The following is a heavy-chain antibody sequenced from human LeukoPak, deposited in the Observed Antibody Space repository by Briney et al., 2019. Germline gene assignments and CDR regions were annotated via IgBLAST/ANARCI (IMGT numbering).Heavy chain of an antibody. CDR1: GFIFSDFS. CDR3: ARPRGCGTSRCNNFDY. J-gene: IGHJ4*02. CDR2: MNEHGWEI. D-gene: IGHD2-21*01. Sequence: GGSLRLSCAVSGFIFSDFSMSWVRQAPGKGLEYVAKMNEHGWEIFYVDSVKGRFTISRDNAKSSMYLQLNRLRAEATAVYYCARPRGCGTSRCNNFDYWGQGTLVTVSS. V-gene: IGHV3-7*01.